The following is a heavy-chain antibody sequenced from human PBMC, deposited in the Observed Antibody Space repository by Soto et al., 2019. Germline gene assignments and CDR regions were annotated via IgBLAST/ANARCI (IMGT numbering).Heavy chain of an antibody. CDR3: ARDILRFLEWLSKRESYYGMDV. Sequence: TGGSLRLSCAASGFTFSSYSMNWVRQAPGKGLEWVSSISSSSSFIYYADSVKGRFTISRDNAKNSLYLQMNSLRAEDTAVYYCARDILRFLEWLSKRESYYGMDVWGQGTTVTVSS. D-gene: IGHD3-3*01. CDR1: GFTFSSYS. V-gene: IGHV3-21*01. CDR2: ISSSSSFI. J-gene: IGHJ6*02.